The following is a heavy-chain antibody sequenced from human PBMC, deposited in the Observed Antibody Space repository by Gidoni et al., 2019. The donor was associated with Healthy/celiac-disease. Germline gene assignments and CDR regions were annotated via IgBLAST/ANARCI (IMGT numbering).Heavy chain of an antibody. V-gene: IGHV3-9*01. CDR2: ISWNSGSI. J-gene: IGHJ3*02. Sequence: EGQLVASGGGLVQPGRSLRPYCAASGFTFDDFALQWVRQAPGKGLGWVSGISWNSGSIGYADSVKGRFTISRDNAKNSLYLQMNSLRAEDTALYYCAKDKYYYDSSGYGAFDIWGQGTMVTVSS. CDR1: GFTFDDFA. CDR3: AKDKYYYDSSGYGAFDI. D-gene: IGHD3-22*01.